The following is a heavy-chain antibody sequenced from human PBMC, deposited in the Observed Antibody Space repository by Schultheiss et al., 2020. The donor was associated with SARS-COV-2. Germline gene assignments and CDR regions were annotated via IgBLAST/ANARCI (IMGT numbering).Heavy chain of an antibody. V-gene: IGHV4-34*01. CDR1: GGSFSGYY. J-gene: IGHJ4*02. CDR2: IYHSGST. Sequence: SETLSLTCAVYGGSFSGYYWSWIRQPPGKGLEWIGSIYHSGSTYYNPSLKSRVTISVDTSKNQFSLKLTSVTAADTAVYYCARDRLGVIDYWGQGTLVIVSS. CDR3: ARDRLGVIDY.